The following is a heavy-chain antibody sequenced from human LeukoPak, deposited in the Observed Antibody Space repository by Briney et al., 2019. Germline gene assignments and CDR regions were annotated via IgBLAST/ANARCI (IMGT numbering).Heavy chain of an antibody. CDR1: GFTFSSYW. Sequence: PGGSLRLSCAASGFTFSSYWMSWVRKAPEKGLEWVANIKQDESEKYYVDSVKGGFTISRDNARNSLYLQMNSLRAEDTAVYYCARVEDYDILTGFDYWGQGPLVTVSS. J-gene: IGHJ4*02. CDR2: IKQDESEK. V-gene: IGHV3-7*01. D-gene: IGHD3-9*01. CDR3: ARVEDYDILTGFDY.